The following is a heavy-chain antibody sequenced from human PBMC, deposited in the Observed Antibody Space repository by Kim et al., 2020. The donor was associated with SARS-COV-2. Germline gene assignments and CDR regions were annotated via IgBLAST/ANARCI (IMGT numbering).Heavy chain of an antibody. CDR1: GFTFTNYD. J-gene: IGHJ6*02. CDR3: TRGARAARGYAMDV. D-gene: IGHD2-2*01. V-gene: IGHV3-13*01. Sequence: GGSLRLTCAASGFTFTNYDMHWVRQTAGKGLEWVAGVGAAGDTYYPDSMKGRFTISRENAQNSLHLQMNNLRAGDTAVFFCTRGARAARGYAMDVWGPG. CDR2: VGAAGDT.